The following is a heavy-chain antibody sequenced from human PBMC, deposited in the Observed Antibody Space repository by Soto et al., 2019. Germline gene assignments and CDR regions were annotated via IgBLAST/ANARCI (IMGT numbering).Heavy chain of an antibody. J-gene: IGHJ4*02. CDR3: AKVPLSLRFYDY. V-gene: IGHV3-23*01. CDR1: GFTFSSYS. D-gene: IGHD4-17*01. Sequence: GGSLRLSCAASGFTFSSYSMNWVRQAPGKGLEWVSGITGSASNTYYADSVKGRFTISRDNAKNTLYLQTNSLRADDTAIYYCAKVPLSLRFYDYWGQGTLVTVSS. CDR2: ITGSASNT.